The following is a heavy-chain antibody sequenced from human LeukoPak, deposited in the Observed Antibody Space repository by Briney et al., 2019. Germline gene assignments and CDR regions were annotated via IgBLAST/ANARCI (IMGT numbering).Heavy chain of an antibody. Sequence: SETLSLTCTVSGGSISSSSSYWGWLRQPPGMGLEWFGSIYYSGSTYYNPALKSRVTISVDTSKNQFSLKESSVAAADTAVYYCARYESSAYGIDVWGRGTLVTVSS. CDR3: ARYESSAYGIDV. D-gene: IGHD3-22*01. J-gene: IGHJ2*01. CDR1: GGSISSSSSY. CDR2: IYYSGST. V-gene: IGHV4-39*01.